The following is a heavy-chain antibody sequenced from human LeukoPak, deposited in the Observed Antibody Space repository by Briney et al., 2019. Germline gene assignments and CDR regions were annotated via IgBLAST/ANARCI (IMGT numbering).Heavy chain of an antibody. J-gene: IGHJ4*02. CDR3: ARDSSAADY. V-gene: IGHV4-59*01. D-gene: IGHD6-13*01. Sequence: PSETLSLTCTVSGGSISSYYWSWIRQPPGKGLEWIGYIYYSGSTNSNPSLKSRVTISVDTSKNQFSLKLSSVTAADTAVYYCARDSSAADYWGQGTLVTVSS. CDR2: IYYSGST. CDR1: GGSISSYY.